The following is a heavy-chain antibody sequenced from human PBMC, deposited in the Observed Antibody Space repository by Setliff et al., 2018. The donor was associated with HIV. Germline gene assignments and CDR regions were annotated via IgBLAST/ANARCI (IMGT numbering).Heavy chain of an antibody. CDR2: IYSTGSA. Sequence: SETLSLTCNVSGASISSGLYYWAWIRQPAGKGLEWIGRIYSTGSASYHPYLSSRVTISLDSSKDQFSLKLTSVTAADAAVYYCARHYPPFHSGAYYFDLWSQGTLVTVSS. D-gene: IGHD6-19*01. CDR3: ARHYPPFHSGAYYFDL. CDR1: GASISSGLYY. V-gene: IGHV4-61*02. J-gene: IGHJ4*02.